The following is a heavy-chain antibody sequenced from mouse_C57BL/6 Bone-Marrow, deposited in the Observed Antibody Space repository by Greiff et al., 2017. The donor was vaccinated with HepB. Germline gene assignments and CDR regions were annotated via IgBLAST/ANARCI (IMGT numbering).Heavy chain of an antibody. J-gene: IGHJ2*01. V-gene: IGHV14-4*01. CDR2: IDPENGDT. CDR3: TKAGSSYYFDY. D-gene: IGHD1-1*01. CDR1: GFNIKDDY. Sequence: EVHLVESGAELVRPGASVKLSCTASGFNIKDDYMHWVKQRPEQGLEWIGWIDPENGDTEYASKFQGKATITADTSSNTAYLQLSSLTSEDTAVYYCTKAGSSYYFDYWGQGTTLTVSS.